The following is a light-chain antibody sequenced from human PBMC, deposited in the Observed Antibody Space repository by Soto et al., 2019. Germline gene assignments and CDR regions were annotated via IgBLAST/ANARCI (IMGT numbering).Light chain of an antibody. Sequence: EIVLTQSPATLYLSPGERATLSCRASQSVSSYLAWYQQKPGQAPRLLIYDASNRATGIPARFSGSGSGTDFTLTISSLEPEDFAVYYRQQRSNWPVTFGQGTKVEIK. CDR3: QQRSNWPVT. CDR2: DAS. V-gene: IGKV3-11*01. CDR1: QSVSSY. J-gene: IGKJ1*01.